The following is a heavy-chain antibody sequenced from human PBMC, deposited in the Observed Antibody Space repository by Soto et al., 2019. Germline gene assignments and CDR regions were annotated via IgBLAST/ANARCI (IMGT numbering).Heavy chain of an antibody. CDR3: AKVPVTHYYYYMDG. CDR2: ISGSGGST. V-gene: IGHV3-23*01. CDR1: GFTFSSYA. Sequence: HPGGSLRLSCAASGFTFSSYAMSWVRQAPGKGLEWVSAISGSGGSTYYADSVKGRFTISRDNTKNTLYLQMNSLRAEDTAVYYCAKVPVTHYYYYMDGSGKGTTVTVSS. J-gene: IGHJ6*03. D-gene: IGHD4-17*01.